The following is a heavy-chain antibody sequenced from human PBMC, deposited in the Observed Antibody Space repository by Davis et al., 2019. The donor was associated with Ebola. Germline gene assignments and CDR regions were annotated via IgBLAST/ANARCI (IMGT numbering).Heavy chain of an antibody. D-gene: IGHD5-24*01. CDR1: GFTFSSYG. Sequence: GGSLRLSCAASGFTFSSYGMHWVRQAPGKGLEWVAVISYDGSNKYYADSVKGRFTISRDNSKNTLYLQMNSLRAEDTAVYYCAKTNNRWLQLDYYNGMDVWGKGTTVTVSS. CDR2: ISYDGSNK. J-gene: IGHJ6*04. CDR3: AKTNNRWLQLDYYNGMDV. V-gene: IGHV3-30*18.